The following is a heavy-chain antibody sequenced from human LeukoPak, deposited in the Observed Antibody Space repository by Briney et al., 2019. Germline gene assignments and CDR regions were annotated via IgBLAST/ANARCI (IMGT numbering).Heavy chain of an antibody. J-gene: IGHJ4*02. CDR3: ARDPGIAAAGTVGYFDC. Sequence: PGGSLRLSCAACGFTFSGYWMSWVRQVPGKGLEWVANIKEDGSEVFYVDSVRGRFTISRDNADNSLYLQISSLRADDSAVYYCARDPGIAAAGTVGYFDCWGQGTLVTVSS. CDR1: GFTFSGYW. D-gene: IGHD6-13*01. V-gene: IGHV3-7*01. CDR2: IKEDGSEV.